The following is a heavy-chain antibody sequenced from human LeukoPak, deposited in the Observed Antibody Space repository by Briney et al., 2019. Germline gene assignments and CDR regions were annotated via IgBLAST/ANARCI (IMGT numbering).Heavy chain of an antibody. J-gene: IGHJ4*02. CDR3: ASYSSCWYLDY. D-gene: IGHD6-19*01. Sequence: SDTLSLTCTVSGGSISSSSYYWGWIRQPPGKGLEWIGSIYYSGSTYYHPSLKSRVTISVDTSKNQFSLKLSSVTAADTAVYYCASYSSCWYLDYWGQGTLVTVSS. V-gene: IGHV4-39*01. CDR2: IYYSGST. CDR1: GGSISSSSYY.